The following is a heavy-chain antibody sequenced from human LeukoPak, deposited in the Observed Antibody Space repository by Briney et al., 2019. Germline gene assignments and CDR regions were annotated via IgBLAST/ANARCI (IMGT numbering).Heavy chain of an antibody. V-gene: IGHV3-30-3*01. CDR2: ISYDGSNK. J-gene: IGHJ4*02. CDR3: ARNPCGDYYCDY. CDR1: GFTLRSNA. Sequence: GRSLRLSCAASGFTLRSNAVHWVRQAPGKGLEWVAVISYDGSNKYYADSVKGRFTISRDNSKNTLYLQMNSLRAEDTAVYYWARNPCGDYYCDYWGQGTLVTVSS. D-gene: IGHD2-21*01.